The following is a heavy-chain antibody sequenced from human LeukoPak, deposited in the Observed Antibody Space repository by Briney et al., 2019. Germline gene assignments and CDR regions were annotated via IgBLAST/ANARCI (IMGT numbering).Heavy chain of an antibody. CDR3: AKDLRQWELDGFDY. J-gene: IGHJ4*02. V-gene: IGHV3-30*02. CDR1: GFTFRSYG. Sequence: GGSLRLSCAASGFTFRSYGMSWVRHAPGEGLEWVAFIKYDGTNKYYADSVKGRFTISRDNSKNTLHLQMNSLRAEDTAVYYCAKDLRQWELDGFDYWGQGTLVTVSS. D-gene: IGHD1-26*01. CDR2: IKYDGTNK.